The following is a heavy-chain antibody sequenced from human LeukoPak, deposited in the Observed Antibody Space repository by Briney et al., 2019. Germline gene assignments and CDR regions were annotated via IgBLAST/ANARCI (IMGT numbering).Heavy chain of an antibody. Sequence: SETLSLTCTVSGGSISSYYWSWMRQPPGKRLEWIGHIYYSGSTNYNPSLKSRVTISVDTSKNQFSLKLSSVTAADTAVYYCASRSSIWSGYQDTLYYFDSWGQGTLATVSS. CDR1: GGSISSYY. D-gene: IGHD3-3*01. CDR3: ASRSSIWSGYQDTLYYFDS. J-gene: IGHJ4*02. V-gene: IGHV4-59*01. CDR2: IYYSGST.